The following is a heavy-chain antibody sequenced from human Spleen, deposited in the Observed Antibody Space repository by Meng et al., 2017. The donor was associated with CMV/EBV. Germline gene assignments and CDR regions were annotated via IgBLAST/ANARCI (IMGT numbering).Heavy chain of an antibody. J-gene: IGHJ4*01. CDR3: ARGGIAPGGVDY. D-gene: IGHD6-13*01. CDR2: ISFDGTKE. V-gene: IGHV3-30*04. Sequence: CAASGFTFRNFAMHWVRQAPGKGLDWMALISFDGTKEYYADSVKGRLTISRDNSESIVYVQMNSLRIEDTAVYYCARGGIAPGGVDYWGHGPLVTVSS. CDR1: GFTFRNFA.